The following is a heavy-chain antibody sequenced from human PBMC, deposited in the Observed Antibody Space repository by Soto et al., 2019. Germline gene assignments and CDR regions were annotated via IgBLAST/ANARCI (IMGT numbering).Heavy chain of an antibody. CDR3: AKDAGSGSYYFDY. CDR1: GFTFSSYG. D-gene: IGHD3-10*01. Sequence: GGSLRLSCAASGFTFSSYGMHWVRQAPGKGLEWVAVISYDGSNKYYADSVKGRFTISRDNSKNTLYLQMNSLRAEDTAVYYCAKDAGSGSYYFDYWGQGTLVTVSS. CDR2: ISYDGSNK. V-gene: IGHV3-30*18. J-gene: IGHJ4*02.